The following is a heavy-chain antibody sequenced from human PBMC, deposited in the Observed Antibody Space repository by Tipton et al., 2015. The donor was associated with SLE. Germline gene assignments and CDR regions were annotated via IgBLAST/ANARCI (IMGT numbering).Heavy chain of an antibody. D-gene: IGHD2-15*01. Sequence: TLSLTCAVSGYSLPSGGYWGWIRQPPGKGLEWVGSLYHRGSTYYNSSLKSRVTISVDTSKNQFSLKLRSVTAADTAVYYCAGAWQGYCSGGTCYVLDYWGQGTLVTVSS. CDR3: AGAWQGYCSGGTCYVLDY. CDR2: LYHRGST. V-gene: IGHV4-38-2*01. J-gene: IGHJ4*02. CDR1: GYSLPSGGY.